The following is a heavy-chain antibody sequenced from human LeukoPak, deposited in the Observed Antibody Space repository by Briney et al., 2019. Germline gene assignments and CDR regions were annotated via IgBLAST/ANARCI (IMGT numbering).Heavy chain of an antibody. D-gene: IGHD6-19*01. J-gene: IGHJ4*02. CDR1: GFTFSSYG. CDR2: LSSDGLNK. V-gene: IGHV3-30*18. Sequence: PGGSLRLSCAASGFTFSSYGMHWVRQAPGKGLEWVAVLSSDGLNKYHADSVRGRFTISRDNSKNTLNLQMNSLRAEDTAMYYCVKAHSSGWYYFDSWGQGTLVTVSS. CDR3: VKAHSSGWYYFDS.